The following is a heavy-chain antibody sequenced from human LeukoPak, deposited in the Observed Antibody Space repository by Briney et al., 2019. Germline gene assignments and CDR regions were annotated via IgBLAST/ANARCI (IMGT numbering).Heavy chain of an antibody. J-gene: IGHJ4*02. V-gene: IGHV4-39*07. D-gene: IGHD3-10*01. CDR2: NSGST. CDR1: GGSISSSSYY. Sequence: SEALSLTCTVSGGSISSSSYYWGWIRQPPGKGLEGIGSNSGSTYYNPSLKSRVTISVDTSKNQFSLKLSSVTAADTAVYYCASVVWFGEPPSQGYWGQGTLVSVSS. CDR3: ASVVWFGEPPSQGY.